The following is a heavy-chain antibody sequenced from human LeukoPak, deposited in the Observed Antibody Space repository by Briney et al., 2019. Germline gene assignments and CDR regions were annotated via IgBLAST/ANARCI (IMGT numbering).Heavy chain of an antibody. Sequence: PGGSLRLSCAASGFTFSSYGMHWVRQAPGKGLEWVAVIWYDGSNKYYADSVKGRFTISRDNSKNTLYLQMNSLRAEDAAVYYCARVGWDYDYYGMDVWGQGTTVTVSS. CDR3: ARVGWDYDYYGMDV. V-gene: IGHV3-33*01. D-gene: IGHD1-26*01. CDR2: IWYDGSNK. J-gene: IGHJ6*02. CDR1: GFTFSSYG.